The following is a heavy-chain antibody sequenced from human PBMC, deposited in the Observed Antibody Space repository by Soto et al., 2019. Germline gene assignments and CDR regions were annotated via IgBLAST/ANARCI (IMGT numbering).Heavy chain of an antibody. CDR2: INHSGNT. Sequence: SETLSLTCAVSVGSIGTSAYYWGWIRQAPGKGLGWIGSINHSGNTYLSPSLKDRVTMSVDTSKNSFSLKLRSATAADTGLYYCSRRAPEGFDPWGQGTLVTVSS. CDR1: VGSIGTSAYY. J-gene: IGHJ5*02. V-gene: IGHV4-39*01. CDR3: SRRAPEGFDP.